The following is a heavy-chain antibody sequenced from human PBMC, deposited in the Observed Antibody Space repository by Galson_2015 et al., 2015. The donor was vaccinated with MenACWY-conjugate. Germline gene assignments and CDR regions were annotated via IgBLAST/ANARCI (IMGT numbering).Heavy chain of an antibody. CDR3: ARDFPDFWSEEGGMDV. J-gene: IGHJ6*02. D-gene: IGHD3-3*01. V-gene: IGHV3-21*01. Sequence: SLRLSCAASGFTFSSYSMNWVRQAPGKGLEWVSSISSSSSYIYYADSVKGRFTISRDNAKNSLYLQMNSLRAEDTAVYYCARDFPDFWSEEGGMDVWGQGTTVTVSS. CDR1: GFTFSSYS. CDR2: ISSSSSYI.